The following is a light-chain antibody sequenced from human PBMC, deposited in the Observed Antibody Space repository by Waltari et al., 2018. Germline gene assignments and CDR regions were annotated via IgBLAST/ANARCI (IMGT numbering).Light chain of an antibody. Sequence: QSVLTQPPSVAGAPGQRVTISCTGSTSNIGAGYSVHWYQLLTGTAPRLLIYDTDPPPSGVPARSSGSKPGSSASLAITGLQAEDEADYYCQSYDISLSVSLFGGGTKLTVL. CDR1: TSNIGAGYS. J-gene: IGLJ3*02. CDR2: DTD. CDR3: QSYDISLSVSL. V-gene: IGLV1-40*01.